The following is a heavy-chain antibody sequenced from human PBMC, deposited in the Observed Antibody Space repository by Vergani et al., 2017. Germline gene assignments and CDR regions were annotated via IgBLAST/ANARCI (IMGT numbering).Heavy chain of an antibody. D-gene: IGHD2-2*02. Sequence: QVQLVESGGGVVQPGRSLRLSCAASGFTFSSYGMHWVRQAPGKVLEWVAVISYDGSNKYYADSVKGRFTISRDNSKNTLYLQMNSLRAEDTAVYYCAKAKGGWGSNKLLYGYFDDWGQGTLVTVYS. J-gene: IGHJ4*02. CDR1: GFTFSSYG. CDR2: ISYDGSNK. V-gene: IGHV3-30*18. CDR3: AKAKGGWGSNKLLYGYFDD.